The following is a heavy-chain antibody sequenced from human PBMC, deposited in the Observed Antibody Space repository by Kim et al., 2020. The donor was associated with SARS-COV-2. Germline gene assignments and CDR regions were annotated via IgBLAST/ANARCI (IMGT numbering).Heavy chain of an antibody. V-gene: IGHV3-33*06. CDR3: AKDGSSYTPENWFDP. D-gene: IGHD6-13*01. Sequence: GGSLRLSCAASGFTFSSYAMHWVRQAPGKGLEWVAVIWYDGSNKYYADSVKGRFTISRDNSKNTLYLQMNSLRAEDTAVYYCAKDGSSYTPENWFDPWGQGTLVTVSS. CDR2: IWYDGSNK. CDR1: GFTFSSYA. J-gene: IGHJ5*02.